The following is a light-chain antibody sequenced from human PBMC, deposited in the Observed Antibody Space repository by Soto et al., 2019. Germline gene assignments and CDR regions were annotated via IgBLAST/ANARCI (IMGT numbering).Light chain of an antibody. Sequence: QSALTHPASVSGSPGQSITISCTGTSSDVGSYNLVSWYQQHPDKAPKLMIYEGTKRPSGVSNRFSGSKSGNTASLTISGLQAEDEADYYCSSYAGDSTLVFGGGTQLTVL. J-gene: IGLJ2*01. CDR1: SSDVGSYNL. CDR3: SSYAGDSTLV. CDR2: EGT. V-gene: IGLV2-23*01.